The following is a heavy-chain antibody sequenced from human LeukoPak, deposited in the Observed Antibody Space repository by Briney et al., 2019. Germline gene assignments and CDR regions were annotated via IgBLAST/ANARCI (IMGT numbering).Heavy chain of an antibody. CDR1: GDSISGYF. V-gene: IGHV4-59*12. J-gene: IGHJ4*02. D-gene: IGHD3-22*01. CDR3: ARDRISWNYYDSSGYYSRRDLDY. Sequence: PSETLSLTCTVSGDSISGYFWSWIRQPPGKGLEWIGYIHYSGATNYNPSLKSRVTISVDTSKNQFSLKLSSVTAADTAVYYCARDRISWNYYDSSGYYSRRDLDYWGQGTLVTVSS. CDR2: IHYSGAT.